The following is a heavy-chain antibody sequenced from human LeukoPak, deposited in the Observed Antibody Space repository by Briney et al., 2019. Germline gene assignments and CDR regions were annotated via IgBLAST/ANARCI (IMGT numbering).Heavy chain of an antibody. V-gene: IGHV3-9*01. CDR3: AKLYGYSYGYIDF. CDR2: ISWNSGDI. D-gene: IGHD5-18*01. CDR1: GFTFDDFA. Sequence: GGSLRLSCAASGFTFDDFALHWVRQAPGKGLEGVSGISWNSGDIGYADSVKGRFTISRDNAKNSLYLQMNSLRAEDTALYYCAKLYGYSYGYIDFWGQGTLVTVSS. J-gene: IGHJ4*02.